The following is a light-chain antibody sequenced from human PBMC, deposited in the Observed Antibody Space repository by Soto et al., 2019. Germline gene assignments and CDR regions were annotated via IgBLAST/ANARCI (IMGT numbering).Light chain of an antibody. Sequence: QSVLTQPASVSGSPGQSITISCTGPSSDVDGFNHVSWYQQHPGKAPKLMIYDVSNRPSGISNRCSGSKSGNTASLTISGLQTEDEADYYCCSYTGSTPYVFGTGTKLTVL. J-gene: IGLJ1*01. CDR2: DVS. CDR3: CSYTGSTPYV. V-gene: IGLV2-14*01. CDR1: SSDVDGFNH.